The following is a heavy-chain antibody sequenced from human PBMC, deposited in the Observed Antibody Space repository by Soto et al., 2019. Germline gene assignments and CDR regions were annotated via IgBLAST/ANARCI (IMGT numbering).Heavy chain of an antibody. Sequence: PGGSLRLCCAASGFTVSSNYMSWVRQSPGKGLEWVSVIYSGGSTYYADSVKGRFTISRDNSKNTLYLQMNSLRAEDTAVYYCARDRGVRGAPEKGTDVWGQATTVTVSS. CDR1: GFTVSSNY. CDR3: ARDRGVRGAPEKGTDV. J-gene: IGHJ6*02. V-gene: IGHV3-53*01. D-gene: IGHD3-10*01. CDR2: IYSGGST.